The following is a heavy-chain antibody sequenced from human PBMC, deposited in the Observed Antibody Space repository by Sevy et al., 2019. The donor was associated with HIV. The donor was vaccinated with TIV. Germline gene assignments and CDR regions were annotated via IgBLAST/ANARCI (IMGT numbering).Heavy chain of an antibody. CDR2: INHSGST. CDR1: GGSFSGYY. CDR3: ARARYSSDWLPRDFDY. V-gene: IGHV4-34*01. Sequence: SETLSLTCAVYGGSFSGYYWSWIRQPPGKGLEWIGEINHSGSTNYNPSLKSRVTISVDTSKNQFSLKLSSVTAADTAVYYCARARYSSDWLPRDFDYWGQGTLVTVSS. J-gene: IGHJ4*02. D-gene: IGHD6-19*01.